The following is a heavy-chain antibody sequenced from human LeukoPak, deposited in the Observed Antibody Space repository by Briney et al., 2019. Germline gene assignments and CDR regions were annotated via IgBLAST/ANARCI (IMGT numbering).Heavy chain of an antibody. V-gene: IGHV3-74*01. J-gene: IGHJ1*01. CDR2: INGAGSST. CDR3: ARDLFFSDAGYSSGWRAEYFHH. Sequence: GGSLRLSCAASGFTFSSHWMHWVRQAPGKGLVWVSRINGAGSSTSYADSVKGRFTVSRDNAKNPLNLQMNSLRAEDTAVYYCARDLFFSDAGYSSGWRAEYFHHWGQGTLVTVSS. CDR1: GFTFSSHW. D-gene: IGHD6-19*01.